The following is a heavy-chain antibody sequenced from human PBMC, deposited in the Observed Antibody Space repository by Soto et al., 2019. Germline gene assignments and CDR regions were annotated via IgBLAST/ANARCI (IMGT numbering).Heavy chain of an antibody. Sequence: SETLSLTCTVSGGSISSYYWTWIRQPPGKGLEWIGYVYYSGSTNYNPSLRSRVSISLDTSRSKFSLRLTSVTAADKAVYYCASGGQVSPRTLDPWGQGTLVTVSS. D-gene: IGHD3-16*01. J-gene: IGHJ5*02. CDR3: ASGGQVSPRTLDP. CDR1: GGSISSYY. V-gene: IGHV4-59*01. CDR2: VYYSGST.